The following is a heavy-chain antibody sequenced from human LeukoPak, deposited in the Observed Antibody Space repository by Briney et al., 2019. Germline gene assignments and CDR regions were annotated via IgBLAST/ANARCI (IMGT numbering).Heavy chain of an antibody. V-gene: IGHV4-59*02. J-gene: IGHJ4*02. CDR1: GGSVATYS. D-gene: IGHD5-18*01. CDR2: IYYTGSA. Sequence: PSETLSLTCAVSGGSVATYSWSWIRQPPGKGLQWVGYIYYTGSANYNPSLKSRVAISVDTSKNQFSLKLSSVTAADTAVYYCARGYSYGGAYYFDYWGQGTLVTVSS. CDR3: ARGYSYGGAYYFDY.